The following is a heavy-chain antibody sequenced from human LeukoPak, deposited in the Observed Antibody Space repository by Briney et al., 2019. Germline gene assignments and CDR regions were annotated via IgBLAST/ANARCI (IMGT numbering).Heavy chain of an antibody. V-gene: IGHV4-39*07. CDR1: GGSVSSNFYY. CDR3: ARSGPRLPGYYDYVWGSYRHYHNFDY. CDR2: INHSGST. D-gene: IGHD3-16*02. Sequence: PSETLSLTCTVSGGSVSSNFYYWSWIRQPPGKGLEWIGEINHSGSTNYNPSLKSRVTISVDTSKNQFSLKLSSVTAADTAVYYCARSGPRLPGYYDYVWGSYRHYHNFDYWGQGTLVTVSS. J-gene: IGHJ4*02.